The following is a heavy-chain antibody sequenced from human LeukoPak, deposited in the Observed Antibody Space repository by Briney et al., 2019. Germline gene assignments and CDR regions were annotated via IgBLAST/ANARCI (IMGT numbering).Heavy chain of an antibody. CDR1: GFTFDDYA. CDR2: ISWNSGSI. J-gene: IGHJ6*04. Sequence: GGSLRLSCAASGFTFDDYAMHWVRQAPGKGLEWVSGISWNSGSIGYADSVKGRFTISRDNTKNSLYLQINSLRAEDTAAYYCARDNDGKDVWGKGTTVIVSS. CDR3: ARDNDGKDV. V-gene: IGHV3-9*01.